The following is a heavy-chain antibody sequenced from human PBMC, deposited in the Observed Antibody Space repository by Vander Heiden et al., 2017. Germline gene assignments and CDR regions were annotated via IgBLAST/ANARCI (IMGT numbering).Heavy chain of an antibody. CDR3: ARDSGTIFGVTAY. V-gene: IGHV3-30-3*01. Sequence: HVQLVESGGGVVQPGRSLRLSCAASGFTFSSYAMHWVRQAPGKGLEWVAVISYDGSNKYYADSVKGRFTISRDNSKNTLYLQMNSLRAEDTAVYYCARDSGTIFGVTAYWGQGTLVTVSS. D-gene: IGHD3-3*01. J-gene: IGHJ4*02. CDR2: ISYDGSNK. CDR1: GFTFSSYA.